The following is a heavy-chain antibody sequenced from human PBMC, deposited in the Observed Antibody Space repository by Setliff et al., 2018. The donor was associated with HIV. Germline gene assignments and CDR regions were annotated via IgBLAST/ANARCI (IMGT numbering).Heavy chain of an antibody. V-gene: IGHV4-39*07. J-gene: IGHJ5*01. Sequence: PSETLSLTCRVSGGSFNTRRTKWGWIRQSPGKGLEWIGSIFYFGSVTYNPSLKSRPLISIDTSKTQFSLNLRSVTAADTAVYYCVRELLGSGGTVPEVNFFDSWGQGTLVTVLL. CDR3: VRELLGSGGTVPEVNFFDS. D-gene: IGHD1-26*01. CDR1: GGSFNTRRTK. CDR2: IFYFGSV.